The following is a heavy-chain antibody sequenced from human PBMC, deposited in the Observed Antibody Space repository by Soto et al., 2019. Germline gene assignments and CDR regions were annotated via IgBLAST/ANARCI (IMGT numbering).Heavy chain of an antibody. CDR2: INPNSGGT. CDR1: GYTFTVYY. D-gene: IGHD3-10*01. Sequence: ASVKVSCKASGYTFTVYYMHWVRQTPGQGLEWMGWINPNSGGTNYAQKFQGWVTMTRDTSISTAYMELSRLRSDDTAVYYCARGLWFGEAVITTSNYYGMDVWGQGTTVTVSS. J-gene: IGHJ6*02. V-gene: IGHV1-2*04. CDR3: ARGLWFGEAVITTSNYYGMDV.